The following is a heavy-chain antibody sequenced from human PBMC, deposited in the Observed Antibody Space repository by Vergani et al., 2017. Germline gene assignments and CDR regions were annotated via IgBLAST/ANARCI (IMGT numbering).Heavy chain of an antibody. CDR2: INPNSGGT. D-gene: IGHD2-2*01. CDR1: GYTFTGYY. V-gene: IGHV1-2*02. J-gene: IGHJ6*03. CDR3: ARNGPGPNGSSTSCDYYYYYYMDV. Sequence: QVQLVQSGAEVKKPGASVKVSCKASGYTFTGYYMHWVRQAPGQGLEWMGWINPNSGGTNYAQKFQGRVTMTRDTSISTAYMELSRLRSDDTAVYYCARNGPGPNGSSTSCDYYYYYYMDVWGKGTTVTVSS.